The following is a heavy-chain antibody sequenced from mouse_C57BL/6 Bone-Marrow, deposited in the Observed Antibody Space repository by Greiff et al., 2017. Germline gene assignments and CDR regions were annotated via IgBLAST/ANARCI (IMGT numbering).Heavy chain of an antibody. Sequence: EVKLVESGGDLVKPGGSLKLSCAASGFTFSSYGMSWVRQTPDKRLEWVATISSGGSYTYYPASVKGRFTISRDNAKNTLYLQMSSLKSEDTAMYYCARLHYGSSLYYFDYWGQGTTLTVSS. CDR3: ARLHYGSSLYYFDY. J-gene: IGHJ2*01. V-gene: IGHV5-6*01. D-gene: IGHD1-1*01. CDR2: ISSGGSYT. CDR1: GFTFSSYG.